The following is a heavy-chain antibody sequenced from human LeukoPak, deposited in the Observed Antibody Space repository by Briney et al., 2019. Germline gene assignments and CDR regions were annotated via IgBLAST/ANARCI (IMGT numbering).Heavy chain of an antibody. CDR2: ISSSGTFT. CDR3: ARDSARVGYCSGSSCSGWGY. CDR1: GFTFSDYY. V-gene: IGHV3-11*06. J-gene: IGHJ4*02. D-gene: IGHD2-15*01. Sequence: KPGGSLRLSCAASGFTFSDYYMSWIRQAPGKGLEWVSYISSSGTFTTYADSVKGRFTISRDNAKNSLYLQMNSLRAEDTAVYYCARDSARVGYCSGSSCSGWGYWGQGTLVTVSS.